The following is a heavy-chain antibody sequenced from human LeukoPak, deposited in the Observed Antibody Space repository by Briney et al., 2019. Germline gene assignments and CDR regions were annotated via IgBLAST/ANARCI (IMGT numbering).Heavy chain of an antibody. CDR2: IYYSGST. J-gene: IGHJ4*02. V-gene: IGHV4-59*08. Sequence: SETLSLTCTVSGGSISTYYWNWIRQPPGKGLEWIAYIYYSGSTNYNPSLKSRVTISVDTSKNQFSLKLSSVTAADTAVYYCARTPPGGATTYYFDYWGQGTLVTVSS. D-gene: IGHD1-26*01. CDR3: ARTPPGGATTYYFDY. CDR1: GGSISTYY.